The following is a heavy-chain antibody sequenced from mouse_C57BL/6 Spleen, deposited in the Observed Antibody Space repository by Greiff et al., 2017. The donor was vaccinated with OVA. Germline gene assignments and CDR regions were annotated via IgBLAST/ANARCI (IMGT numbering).Heavy chain of an antibody. Sequence: EVKLVESGGGLVQPGGSLSLSCAASGFTFTDYYMSWVRQPPGKALEWLGFIRNKANGYTTEYSASVKGRFTISRDNSQSILYLQMNALRAEDSATYYSASHTYYDPWFAYWGKGTLVTVSA. J-gene: IGHJ3*01. CDR3: ASHTYYDPWFAY. V-gene: IGHV7-3*01. CDR2: IRNKANGYTT. D-gene: IGHD2-4*01. CDR1: GFTFTDYY.